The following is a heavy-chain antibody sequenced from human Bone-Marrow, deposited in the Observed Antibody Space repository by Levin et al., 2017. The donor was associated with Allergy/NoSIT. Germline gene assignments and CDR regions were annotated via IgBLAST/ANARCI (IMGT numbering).Heavy chain of an antibody. J-gene: IGHJ4*02. CDR2: INSDGSST. V-gene: IGHV3-74*01. D-gene: IGHD2-15*01. Sequence: PGGSLRLSCAASGFTFSSYWMHWVRQAPGKGLVWVSRINSDGSSTSYADSVKGRFTISRDNAKNTLYLQMNSLRAEDTAVYYCARFEPYSYCSGGSCYSEGDYWGQGTLVTVSS. CDR3: ARFEPYSYCSGGSCYSEGDY. CDR1: GFTFSSYW.